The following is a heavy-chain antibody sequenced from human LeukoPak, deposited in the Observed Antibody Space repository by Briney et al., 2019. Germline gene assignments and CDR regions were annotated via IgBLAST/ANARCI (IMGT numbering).Heavy chain of an antibody. V-gene: IGHV3-11*04. D-gene: IGHD7-27*01. CDR2: ITNSGRDM. Sequence: GGSLRLSCAASGFTFSDHYMSWFRHAPGKGLEWISYITNSGRDMSYTDSVKGRFTISRDNAKNSLFLQMNSLRAEDTAVYFCGRGHWGIDYWGQGTLVTVSS. J-gene: IGHJ4*02. CDR1: GFTFSDHY. CDR3: GRGHWGIDY.